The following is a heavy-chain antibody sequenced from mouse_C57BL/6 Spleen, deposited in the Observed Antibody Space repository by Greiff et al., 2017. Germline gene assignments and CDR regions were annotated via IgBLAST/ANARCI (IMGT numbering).Heavy chain of an antibody. D-gene: IGHD3-2*02. Sequence: QVQLQQSGAELAKPGASVKLSCKASGYTFTSYWMHWVKQRPGQGLEWIGYINPSSGYTKYNQKFKDKATLTADKSSSTAYMQLSSLTYEDSALYYCARSLTAQESYFDYWGQGTTLTVSS. V-gene: IGHV1-7*01. CDR1: GYTFTSYW. CDR3: ARSLTAQESYFDY. J-gene: IGHJ2*01. CDR2: INPSSGYT.